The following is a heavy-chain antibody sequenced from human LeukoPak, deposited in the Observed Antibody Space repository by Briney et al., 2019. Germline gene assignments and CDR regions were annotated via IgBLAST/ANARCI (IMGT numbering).Heavy chain of an antibody. CDR2: MNPNSGNT. J-gene: IGHJ4*02. CDR1: VYTFTSYD. Sequence: ASVKVSCKAAVYTFTSYDINWVRQATGQGLEWMGWMNPNSGNTGYAQKFQGRVTITRNTSISTAYMELSSLRSEDTAVYYCARGLFTYNDYWGQGTLVTVSS. V-gene: IGHV1-8*03. CDR3: ARGLFTYNDY. D-gene: IGHD3-10*01.